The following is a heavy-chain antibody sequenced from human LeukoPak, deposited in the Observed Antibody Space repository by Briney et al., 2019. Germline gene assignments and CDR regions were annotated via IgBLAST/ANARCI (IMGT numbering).Heavy chain of an antibody. V-gene: IGHV4-39*01. Sequence: PSETLSLTCTVSGGSISSSSYYWGWIRQPQGRGVEWIGSIYYSGSTYYNPSLKSRVTISVDTSKNQFSLKLSSVTAADTAVYYCARIVGASDYWGQGTLVTVSS. J-gene: IGHJ4*02. D-gene: IGHD1-26*01. CDR1: GGSISSSSYY. CDR2: IYYSGST. CDR3: ARIVGASDY.